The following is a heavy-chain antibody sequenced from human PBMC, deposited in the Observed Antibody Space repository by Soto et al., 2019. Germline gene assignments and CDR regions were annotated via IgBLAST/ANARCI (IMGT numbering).Heavy chain of an antibody. D-gene: IGHD2-2*01. Sequence: PSETLSLTCTVSGGSISSYYWSWIRQPPGKGLEWIGYIYYSGSTNYNPSLKSRVTISVDTSKNQFSLKLSSVTAADTAVYYCARVGVVVPAALSHPYYMDFWGKGTTLTVSS. CDR3: ARVGVVVPAALSHPYYMDF. J-gene: IGHJ6*03. CDR1: GGSISSYY. V-gene: IGHV4-59*01. CDR2: IYYSGST.